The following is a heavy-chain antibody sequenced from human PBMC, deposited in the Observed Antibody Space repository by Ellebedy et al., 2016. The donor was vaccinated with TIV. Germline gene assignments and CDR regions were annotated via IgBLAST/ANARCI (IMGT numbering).Heavy chain of an antibody. D-gene: IGHD3-3*01. CDR1: GGSISSSSYY. V-gene: IGHV4-39*01. Sequence: SETLSLXXTVSGGSISSSSYYWGWIRQPPGKGLEWIGSIYYSGNTYYNPSLKSRVTISIDTSKNQFSLRLSSVTAADTAIYRCARRKVTIPRAGAYFDYWGQGILVTVAS. J-gene: IGHJ4*02. CDR2: IYYSGNT. CDR3: ARRKVTIPRAGAYFDY.